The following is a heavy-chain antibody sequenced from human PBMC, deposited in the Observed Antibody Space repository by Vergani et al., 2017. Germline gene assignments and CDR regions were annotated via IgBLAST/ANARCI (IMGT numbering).Heavy chain of an antibody. CDR2: MNGDGDTI. J-gene: IGHJ5*02. D-gene: IGHD3-3*01. CDR1: GFTFNEYW. Sequence: DSVGVLFHPGGSLRLSCAASGFTFNEYWMHWARQVPGKGRGWCSGMNGDGDTISDADSVKGRFTISRDNAKNTLVLQMNSLRAEDTTVYYCARARKFRFGVVWENWFDPWGQGTLVTVSS. CDR3: ARARKFRFGVVWENWFDP. V-gene: IGHV3-74*01.